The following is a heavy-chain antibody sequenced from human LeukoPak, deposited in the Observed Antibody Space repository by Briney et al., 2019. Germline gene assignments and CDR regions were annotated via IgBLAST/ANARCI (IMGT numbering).Heavy chain of an antibody. CDR2: ISSSSSYI. J-gene: IGHJ4*02. CDR3: ARGGNFDY. CDR1: GFIFSTYT. D-gene: IGHD3-16*01. Sequence: PGGSLRLSCAASGFIFSTYTMNWVRQAPGKGLEWVSSISSSSSYIYYADSVKGRFTISRDNAKNSLYLQMNSLRAEDTAVYYCARGGNFDYWGQGTLVTVSS. V-gene: IGHV3-21*01.